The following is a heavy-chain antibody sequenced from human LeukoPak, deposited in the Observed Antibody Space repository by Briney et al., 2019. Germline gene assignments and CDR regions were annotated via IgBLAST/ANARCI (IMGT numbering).Heavy chain of an antibody. V-gene: IGHV1-18*04. CDR2: ISAYNGNT. CDR1: GYTFTGYY. J-gene: IGHJ4*02. CDR3: ARDPEYSGNFDY. Sequence: ASVKVSCKASGYTFTGYYMHWVRQAPGQGPEWMGRISAYNGNTNYAQKLQGRVTMTTDTSTSTAYMELRSLRSDDTAVYYCARDPEYSGNFDYWGQGTLVTVSS. D-gene: IGHD5-12*01.